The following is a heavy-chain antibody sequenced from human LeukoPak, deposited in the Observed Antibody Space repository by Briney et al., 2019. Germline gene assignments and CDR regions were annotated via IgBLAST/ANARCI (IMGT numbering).Heavy chain of an antibody. V-gene: IGHV3-23*01. CDR3: ASYYYDSSGYPPLLCY. Sequence: LSPSSAASVFTLTRVTIRSVCQAPRKGLEWVSDISGSGCSTYYADSVKGRFTISRDNSKNTLYLQMNSLRAEDTAVYYCASYYYDSSGYPPLLCYWGQGTLVTVSS. CDR2: ISGSGCST. D-gene: IGHD3-22*01. J-gene: IGHJ4*02. CDR1: VFTLTRVT.